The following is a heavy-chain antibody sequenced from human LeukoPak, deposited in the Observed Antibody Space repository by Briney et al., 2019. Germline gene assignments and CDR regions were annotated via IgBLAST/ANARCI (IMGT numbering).Heavy chain of an antibody. J-gene: IGHJ4*02. CDR2: INPSGGST. V-gene: IGHV1-46*01. Sequence: ASVKVSCKASGYTFTGYYTHWVRQAPGQGLEWMGIINPSGGSTSYAQKFQGRVTMTRDTSTSTVYMELSSLRSEDTAVYYCARDYASYYDSSGYYNFDYWGQGTLVTVSS. D-gene: IGHD3-22*01. CDR3: ARDYASYYDSSGYYNFDY. CDR1: GYTFTGYY.